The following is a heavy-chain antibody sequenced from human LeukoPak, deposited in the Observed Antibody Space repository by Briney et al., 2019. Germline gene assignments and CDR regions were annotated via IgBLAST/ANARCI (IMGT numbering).Heavy chain of an antibody. CDR2: ILDSGST. J-gene: IGHJ3*02. Sequence: SEALSLTCTVSGXSLRSYFGTWIRQPPGKGLEWIGYILDSGSTNSNPSLKSRITLSVDTSKNQFSLKLSSVTTADTAVYYCARNNNFVGTTNNDAFDIWGQGTMVTVS. D-gene: IGHD1-26*01. CDR3: ARNNNFVGTTNNDAFDI. CDR1: GXSLRSYF. V-gene: IGHV4-59*01.